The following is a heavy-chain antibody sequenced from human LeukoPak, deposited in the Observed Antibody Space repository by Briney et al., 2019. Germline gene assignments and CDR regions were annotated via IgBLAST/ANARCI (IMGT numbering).Heavy chain of an antibody. CDR2: IYHSGST. CDR1: GGSISSGDYS. Sequence: SETPSLTCAVSGGSISSGDYSWSWIRQPPGKGLEWIGYIYHSGSTYYNPSLKSRVTISVDTSKNQFSLKLSSVTAADTAVYYCARRTAADGAQDYWGQGTLVTVSS. V-gene: IGHV4-30-2*03. D-gene: IGHD6-13*01. J-gene: IGHJ4*02. CDR3: ARRTAADGAQDY.